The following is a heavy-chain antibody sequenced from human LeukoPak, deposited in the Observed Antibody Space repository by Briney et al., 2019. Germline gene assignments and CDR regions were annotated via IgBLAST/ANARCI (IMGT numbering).Heavy chain of an antibody. Sequence: PGGSLRLSCAASGFTLSDSAIHWVRQASGKGLEWVGLIDRPAKSYATAYGASVGGRFTISRDDSKNTAYLQMDSLKTEDTALSYCTRDRGTYNWLDPWGQGTLVTVSS. CDR1: GFTLSDSA. V-gene: IGHV3-73*01. D-gene: IGHD1-26*01. CDR3: TRDRGTYNWLDP. CDR2: IDRPAKSYAT. J-gene: IGHJ5*02.